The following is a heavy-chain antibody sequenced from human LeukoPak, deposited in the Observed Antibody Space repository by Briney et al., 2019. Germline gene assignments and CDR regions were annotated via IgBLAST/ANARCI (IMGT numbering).Heavy chain of an antibody. CDR3: TTHSNDFWSGYFGFSFDY. Sequence: GGSLRLSCAASGFTSSNAWMGWVRQAPGKGLEWVGRTKSKTDGGTTDYAAPVKGRFTISRDDSKNTLYLQMNSLKTEDTAVYYCTTHSNDFWSGYFGFSFDYWGQGTLVTVSS. D-gene: IGHD3-3*01. V-gene: IGHV3-15*01. J-gene: IGHJ4*02. CDR2: TKSKTDGGTT. CDR1: GFTSSNAW.